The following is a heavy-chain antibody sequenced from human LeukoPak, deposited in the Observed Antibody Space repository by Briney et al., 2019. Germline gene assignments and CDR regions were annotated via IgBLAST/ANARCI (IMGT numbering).Heavy chain of an antibody. V-gene: IGHV5-51*01. CDR2: IYPDDSNT. Sequence: PGESLKISCQGSGYNFPIYWIGWVRQMPGQGLEWMGIIYPDDSNTIYGPSFQGQVTISADKSINTAYLEWSSPKASDTAIYYCARQGAAGKYYYYYMDVWGKGTTVTVS. CDR3: ARQGAAGKYYYYYMDV. CDR1: GYNFPIYW. J-gene: IGHJ6*03. D-gene: IGHD6-13*01.